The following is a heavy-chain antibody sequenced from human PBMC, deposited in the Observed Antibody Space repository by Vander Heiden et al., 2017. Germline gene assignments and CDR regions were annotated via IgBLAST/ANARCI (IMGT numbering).Heavy chain of an antibody. CDR2: FSGSGDNT. D-gene: IGHD1-26*01. CDR1: GIVFRNYG. Sequence: LGSGGGLVQPGGSLRLFCVAYGIVFRNYGMTWVRQAPGEGLEWVSSFSGSGDNTYYADSVKGRFTISRDNSRNTVFLQMNSLRVEDTAVYFCAKGGVLGAATPYYFHFWGQGTLVSVSS. CDR3: AKGGVLGAATPYYFHF. J-gene: IGHJ4*02. V-gene: IGHV3-23*01.